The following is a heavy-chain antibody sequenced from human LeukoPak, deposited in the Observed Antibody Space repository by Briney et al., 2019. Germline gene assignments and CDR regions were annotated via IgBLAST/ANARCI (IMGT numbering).Heavy chain of an antibody. Sequence: GGSLRLSCAASGFTFSSYSMNWVRQAPGKGLEWVSSISPSSGYIYYADSVKGRFTISRDDAKNSLCLQMNSLRAEDTAVYYCARGGVTTHGYEFWGQGAPVTVSS. D-gene: IGHD4-17*01. CDR1: GFTFSSYS. J-gene: IGHJ4*02. V-gene: IGHV3-21*06. CDR3: ARGGVTTHGYEF. CDR2: ISPSSGYI.